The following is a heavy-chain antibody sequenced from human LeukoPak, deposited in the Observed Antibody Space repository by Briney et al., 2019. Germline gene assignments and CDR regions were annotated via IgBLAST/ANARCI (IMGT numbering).Heavy chain of an antibody. V-gene: IGHV3-30*18. D-gene: IGHD3-22*01. J-gene: IGHJ4*02. CDR3: AKGSREVVTAGCLDY. CDR2: ISYDGSNK. Sequence: GGSLRLSCAASGFTFSSYGMHWVRQAPGKGLEWVAVISYDGSNKYYADSVKGRFTISRDNSKNTLYLQMNSLRAEDTAVYYCAKGSREVVTAGCLDYWGQGTLVTVSS. CDR1: GFTFSSYG.